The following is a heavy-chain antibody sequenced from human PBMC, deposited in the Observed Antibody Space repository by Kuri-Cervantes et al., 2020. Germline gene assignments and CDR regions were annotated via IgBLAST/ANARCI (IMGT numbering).Heavy chain of an antibody. D-gene: IGHD3-9*01. J-gene: IGHJ6*03. Sequence: SETLSLTCAVYGGSFSGYYWSWIRQPPGKGLEWIGEINHSGSTNYNPSLKSRVTISVDTSKNQFSLRLTSATAADTAVYYCARGPILTGYYFHYYYMDVWGKGTTVTVSS. V-gene: IGHV4-34*01. CDR3: ARGPILTGYYFHYYYMDV. CDR1: GGSFSGYY. CDR2: INHSGST.